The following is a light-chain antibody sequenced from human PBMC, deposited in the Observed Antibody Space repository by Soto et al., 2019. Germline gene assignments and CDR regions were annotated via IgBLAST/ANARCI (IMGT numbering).Light chain of an antibody. CDR3: QQSYSSPPT. V-gene: IGKV1-39*01. Sequence: DIKMTQSPSSLSASVEDRVIITCRASQSISNHLNWYQQKPGKAPKLLIFAASSLQSGVPSRFSGSRSGPDFTLTISSLQPEDFATYYCQQSYSSPPTFGQLTKV. CDR2: AAS. CDR1: QSISNH. J-gene: IGKJ1*01.